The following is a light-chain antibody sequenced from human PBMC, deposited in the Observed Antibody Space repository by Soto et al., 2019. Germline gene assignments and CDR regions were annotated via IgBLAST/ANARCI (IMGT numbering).Light chain of an antibody. Sequence: QSVLTQPASVSGSPGQSITISCTGTSSDVGGYNYVSWYQQHPGKAPKLMIYDVSNRPSGVSNRFSGSKSGNTASLTISGLQAEDEADYYCSTYTSSSTLHVFGPGTKVPVL. J-gene: IGLJ1*01. V-gene: IGLV2-14*01. CDR2: DVS. CDR1: SSDVGGYNY. CDR3: STYTSSSTLHV.